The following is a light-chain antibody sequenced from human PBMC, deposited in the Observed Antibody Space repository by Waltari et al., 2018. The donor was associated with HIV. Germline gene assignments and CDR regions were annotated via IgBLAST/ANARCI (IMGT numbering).Light chain of an antibody. V-gene: IGLV1-47*01. CDR3: ASWDVARTGRWV. Sequence: QSVLTQPPSASGTPGQRVGTSCSRGAPTAGSHPHYWYQQVPGTAPKLLIYRGSQRPSGVPDRFSGSQSGTSASLIISGLRSQDEAVYYCASWDVARTGRWVFGGGTKVTVL. CDR2: RGS. CDR1: APTAGSHP. J-gene: IGLJ3*02.